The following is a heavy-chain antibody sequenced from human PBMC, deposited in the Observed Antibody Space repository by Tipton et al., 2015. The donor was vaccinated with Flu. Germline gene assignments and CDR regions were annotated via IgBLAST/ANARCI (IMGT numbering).Heavy chain of an antibody. CDR3: ARDPSLGMPDYFDS. V-gene: IGHV4-38-2*02. CDR1: GDSIGSDYY. CDR2: IHHSGIT. Sequence: TLSLTCSVSGDSIGSDYYWVWIRQPPGKGLEWLGNIHHSGITYYNSSLKSRVTISVDKSNNQFSLRLVSVTATDTAVYYCARDPSLGMPDYFDSWGQGILVTASS. D-gene: IGHD2-2*01. J-gene: IGHJ4*02.